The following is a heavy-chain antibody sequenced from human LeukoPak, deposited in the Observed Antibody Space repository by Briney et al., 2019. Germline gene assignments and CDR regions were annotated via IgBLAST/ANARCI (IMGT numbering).Heavy chain of an antibody. D-gene: IGHD4/OR15-4a*01. Sequence: SETLSLTCSVSGYSIGSGYYWGWIRQPPGKGLEWIGYIYYSGSTNYNPSLKSRVTISVDTSKNQFSLKLSSVTAADTAVYYCARQVPYYYYGMDVWGQGTTVTVSS. CDR2: IYYSGST. J-gene: IGHJ6*02. CDR1: GYSIGSGYY. V-gene: IGHV4-59*08. CDR3: ARQVPYYYYGMDV.